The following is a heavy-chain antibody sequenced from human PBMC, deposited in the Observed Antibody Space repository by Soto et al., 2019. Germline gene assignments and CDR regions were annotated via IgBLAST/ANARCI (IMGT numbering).Heavy chain of an antibody. Sequence: SETLSLTCTVSGGSISSYYWSWIRQPPGKGLEWIGYIYHSGTTYYNPSLKSRVTISGDTSKNQFSLKLGSVTAADTAVFYCARLIHCKTTSCYFDYWGQGTLVTVS. CDR2: IYHSGTT. V-gene: IGHV4-59*08. J-gene: IGHJ4*02. D-gene: IGHD2-2*01. CDR1: GGSISSYY. CDR3: ARLIHCKTTSCYFDY.